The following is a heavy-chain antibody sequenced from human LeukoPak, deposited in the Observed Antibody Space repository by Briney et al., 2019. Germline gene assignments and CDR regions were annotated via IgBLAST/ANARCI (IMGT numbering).Heavy chain of an antibody. CDR2: IYYSGST. CDR3: ARSWAGMYYPFYYFDY. V-gene: IGHV4-31*03. Sequence: PSETLSLTCTVSGGSISSGGYYWSWIRQHPGKGLEGIGYIYYSGSTYYNPSLKSRVTISVDTSKKQFSLKLSSVTAADTAVYYCARSWAGMYYPFYYFDYWGQGALVTVSS. CDR1: GGSISSGGYY. J-gene: IGHJ4*02. D-gene: IGHD1-26*01.